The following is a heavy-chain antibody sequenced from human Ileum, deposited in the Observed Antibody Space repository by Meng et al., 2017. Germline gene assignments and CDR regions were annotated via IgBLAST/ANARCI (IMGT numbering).Heavy chain of an antibody. CDR1: GDSVSSNSAA. Sequence: QVHQQQSGPVLVKPTQTLLLTCAISGDSVSSNSAAGNWIRQSPSRGLEWLGRTYYRSKWYNDYAVSVKSRININPDTSKNEFSLHLNYVTPEDTGVYYCARGSYASGWGYWGQGTLVTVSS. J-gene: IGHJ4*02. CDR3: ARGSYASGWGY. CDR2: TYYRSKWYN. D-gene: IGHD6-19*01. V-gene: IGHV6-1*01.